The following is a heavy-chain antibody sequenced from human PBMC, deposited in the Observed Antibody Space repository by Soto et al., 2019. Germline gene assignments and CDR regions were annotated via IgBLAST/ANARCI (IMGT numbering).Heavy chain of an antibody. CDR3: ARHWPNYYVPTFSRYYMDV. V-gene: IGHV5-51*01. CDR2: IYPGDSDT. Sequence: PGESLKISCKGSGYSFTSYWIGWVRQMPGKGLEWMGIIYPGDSDTRYSPSFQGQVTISADKSISTAYLQWSSLKASDTAMYYWARHWPNYYVPTFSRYYMDVGVKGTRVTVP. CDR1: GYSFTSYW. J-gene: IGHJ6*03. D-gene: IGHD3-10*02.